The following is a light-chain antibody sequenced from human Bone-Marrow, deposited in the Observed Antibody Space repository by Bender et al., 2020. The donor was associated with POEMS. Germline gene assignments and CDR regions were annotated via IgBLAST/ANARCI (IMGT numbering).Light chain of an antibody. CDR3: SSYTSSSTDV. CDR1: SSDVGGYEI. CDR2: EDT. J-gene: IGLJ1*01. Sequence: QSALTQPASVSGSLGQSITISCTGTSSDVGGYEIVSWYQQYPGEAPKLIIYEDTKRPSGVSNHFSGSKSGDTASLTISGLQAEDEADYYCSSYTSSSTDVFGTGTKVTVL. V-gene: IGLV2-14*02.